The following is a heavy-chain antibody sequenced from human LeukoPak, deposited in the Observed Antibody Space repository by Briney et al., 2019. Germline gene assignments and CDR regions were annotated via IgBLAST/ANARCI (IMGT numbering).Heavy chain of an antibody. V-gene: IGHV4-39*01. J-gene: IGHJ4*02. Sequence: TSETLSLTCTVSGGSISSSSYYWGWIRQPPGKGLEWIGSIYYSGSTYYNPSLKSRVTISVDTSKNQFSLKLSSVTAADTAVYYRARHSLDGYNSPIDYWGQGTLVTVSS. D-gene: IGHD5-24*01. CDR1: GGSISSSSYY. CDR2: IYYSGST. CDR3: ARHSLDGYNSPIDY.